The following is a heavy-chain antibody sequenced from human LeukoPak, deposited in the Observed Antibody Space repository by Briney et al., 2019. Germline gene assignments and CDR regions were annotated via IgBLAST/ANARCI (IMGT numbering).Heavy chain of an antibody. V-gene: IGHV3-23*01. Sequence: GGSLRLSCAASGFTFSSYGMSWVRQAPGKGLEWVSAISGSGGSTYYADSVKGRFTISRDNAKNTLYLQMNSLRAEDTAVYYCARHGIVGASRTAYFYYYMDVWGKGTTVTVSS. CDR2: ISGSGGST. CDR3: ARHGIVGASRTAYFYYYMDV. D-gene: IGHD1-26*01. CDR1: GFTFSSYG. J-gene: IGHJ6*03.